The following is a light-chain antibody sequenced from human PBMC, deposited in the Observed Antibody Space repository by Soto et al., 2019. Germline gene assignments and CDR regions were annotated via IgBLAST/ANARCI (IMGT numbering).Light chain of an antibody. CDR3: AAWDDSLNGYV. CDR2: SNN. J-gene: IGLJ1*01. V-gene: IGLV1-44*01. Sequence: QSVLTQPPSASGTPGQRVTISCSGSSSNIGSNTVNWYQQLPGTAPKLLIYSNNQRPSGVPDRFSGSKSGTSASLAISGLQSEDEDDYYCAAWDDSLNGYVFGNGTRSP. CDR1: SSNIGSNT.